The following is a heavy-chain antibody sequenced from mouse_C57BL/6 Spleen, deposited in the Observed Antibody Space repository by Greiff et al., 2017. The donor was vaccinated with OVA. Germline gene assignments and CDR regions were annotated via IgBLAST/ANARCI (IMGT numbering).Heavy chain of an antibody. CDR2: INPSNGGT. CDR1: GYTFTSYW. V-gene: IGHV1-53*01. CDR3: AIYYCDSSYYFDY. D-gene: IGHD1-1*01. J-gene: IGHJ2*01. Sequence: QVQLKQSGTELVKPGASVKLSCKASGYTFTSYWMHWVKQRPGQGLEWIGNINPSNGGTNYNEKFKSKATLTVDKSSSTAYMQLSSLTSEDSAVYYCAIYYCDSSYYFDYWGQGTTLTVSS.